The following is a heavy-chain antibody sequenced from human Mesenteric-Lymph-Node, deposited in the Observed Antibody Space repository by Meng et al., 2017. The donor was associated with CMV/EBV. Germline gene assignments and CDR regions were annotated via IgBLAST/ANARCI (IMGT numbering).Heavy chain of an antibody. CDR2: ISWNSGSI. J-gene: IGHJ6*02. V-gene: IGHV3-9*03. CDR3: AKDIARRTNYYYYGMDV. D-gene: IGHD6-6*01. Sequence: SLKISCAASGFTFDDYAMHWVRQAPGKGLEWVSGISWNSGSIGYADSVKGRFTISRDNAKNSPYLQMNSLRAEDMALYYCAKDIARRTNYYYYGMDVWGQGTTVTVSS. CDR1: GFTFDDYA.